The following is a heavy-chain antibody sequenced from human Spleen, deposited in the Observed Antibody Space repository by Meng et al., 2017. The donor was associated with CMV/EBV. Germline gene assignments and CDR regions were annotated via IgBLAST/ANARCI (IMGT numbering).Heavy chain of an antibody. J-gene: IGHJ4*02. V-gene: IGHV3-11*04. D-gene: IGHD6-19*01. CDR3: ASGSRVAGTIDY. CDR1: GFTFSAYY. CDR2: ISGYSSTI. Sequence: GGSLRLSCAASGFTFSAYYMSWFRQAPGKGLEWISYISGYSSTIYYADSVRGRFTISRDNAKNSLYLQMNSLRVEDTAVYYCASGSRVAGTIDYRGQGTLVTVSS.